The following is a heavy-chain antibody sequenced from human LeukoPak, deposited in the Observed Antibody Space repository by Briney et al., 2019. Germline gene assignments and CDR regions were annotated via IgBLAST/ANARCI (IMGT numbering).Heavy chain of an antibody. CDR1: GFTFSSYE. CDR3: ARVRYCSSTSCYSLNWFDP. D-gene: IGHD2-2*01. V-gene: IGHV3-48*03. CDR2: ISSSGSTI. J-gene: IGHJ5*02. Sequence: PGGSLRLSCAASGFTFSSYEMNWVRQAPGKGLEWVSYISSSGSTIYYADSVKGRFTISRDNAKNTLYLQMNSLRAEDTAVYYCARVRYCSSTSCYSLNWFDPWGQGTLVTVSS.